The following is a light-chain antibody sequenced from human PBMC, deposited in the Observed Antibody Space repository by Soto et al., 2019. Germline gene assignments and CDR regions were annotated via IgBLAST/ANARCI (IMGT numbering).Light chain of an antibody. CDR1: QNITNY. J-gene: IGKJ2*01. Sequence: DRVTITCRASQNITNYLNWYQHKPGKAPNLLIYAASSLQSGVPSMFSGSGSGTDFTLTISCLQPEDFASYYCQQSYRTPYTFGQGTKLEIK. CDR2: AAS. CDR3: QQSYRTPYT. V-gene: IGKV1-39*01.